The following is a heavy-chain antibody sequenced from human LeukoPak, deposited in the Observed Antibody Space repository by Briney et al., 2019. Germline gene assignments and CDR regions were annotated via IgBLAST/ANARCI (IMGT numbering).Heavy chain of an antibody. CDR2: ISSSSSTI. V-gene: IGHV3-48*01. D-gene: IGHD6-13*01. Sequence: GGSLRLSCAASGLTFSSYSMNWVPQAPVKGMERVSYISSSSSTIYYADSAKGRSTISRDNAKNSLYLQMNSLRAEDTAVYYCARDRSIAAAGTYMDVWGKGTTVTVSS. CDR3: ARDRSIAAAGTYMDV. CDR1: GLTFSSYS. J-gene: IGHJ6*03.